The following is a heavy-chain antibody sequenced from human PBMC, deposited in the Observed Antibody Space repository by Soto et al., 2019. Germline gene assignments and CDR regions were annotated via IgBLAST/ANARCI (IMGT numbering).Heavy chain of an antibody. D-gene: IGHD1-1*01. CDR2: IYHGGNI. Sequence: NPSGTLSLTCAVSGGSIISKDWWNWLRQSPGKGLEWIAEIYHGGNIHYNPSLKSRVTVSMDKSKNQFSLNLTSVTAADTAVYYCERDHPYNDNRAFDSWRRGALDPVSS. CDR1: GGSIISKDW. J-gene: IGHJ4*02. CDR3: ERDHPYNDNRAFDS. V-gene: IGHV4-4*02.